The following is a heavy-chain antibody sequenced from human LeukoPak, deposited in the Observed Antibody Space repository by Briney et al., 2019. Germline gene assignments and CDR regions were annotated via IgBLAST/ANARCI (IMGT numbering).Heavy chain of an antibody. Sequence: GGSLRLSCAASGFTFSSYAMSWVRQAPGKGLEWVSAISVSGGSTYYADSVKGRFTISRDNSKKTLYLQMNSLRAEDTAVYYCAKGISYYYGSGSYYKDYWGQGTLVTVSS. CDR3: AKGISYYYGSGSYYKDY. CDR1: GFTFSSYA. V-gene: IGHV3-23*01. CDR2: ISVSGGST. J-gene: IGHJ4*02. D-gene: IGHD3-10*01.